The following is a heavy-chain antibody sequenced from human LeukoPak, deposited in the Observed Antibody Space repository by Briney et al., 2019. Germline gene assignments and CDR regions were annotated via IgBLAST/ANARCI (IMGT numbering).Heavy chain of an antibody. V-gene: IGHV3-7*01. CDR1: RFTFSGYW. CDR3: ARQYYDYWSGFDY. D-gene: IGHD3-3*01. Sequence: GGSLRLSCAGSRFTFSGYWMSWVRQAPGKGLEWVANIKQDGSEKYYVDSGKGRFTISRDNAKNLLYLQMNSLRAEDTAVYYCARQYYDYWSGFDYWGQGTLVTVSS. J-gene: IGHJ4*02. CDR2: IKQDGSEK.